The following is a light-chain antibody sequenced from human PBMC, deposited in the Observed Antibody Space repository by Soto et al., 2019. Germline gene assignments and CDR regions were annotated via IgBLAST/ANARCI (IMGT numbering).Light chain of an antibody. CDR3: QQYGSSPWT. J-gene: IGKJ1*01. CDR1: QSVSNNY. CDR2: GAS. Sequence: EIVLTHFPGTLSLSPGERATLSCRASQSVSNNYLAWYQQKPGQAPRLLIYGASSRATGIPDRFSGSGSGTDFTLTISRLEPEDFAVYYCQQYGSSPWTFGQGTKVDIK. V-gene: IGKV3-20*01.